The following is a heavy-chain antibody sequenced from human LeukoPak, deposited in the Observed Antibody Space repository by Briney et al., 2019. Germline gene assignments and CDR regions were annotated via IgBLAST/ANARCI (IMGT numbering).Heavy chain of an antibody. CDR1: GGSISSYF. CDR3: ASARLGSGLEGAFDI. J-gene: IGHJ3*02. CDR2: IYYSGST. V-gene: IGHV4-59*01. D-gene: IGHD6-25*01. Sequence: SETLSLTCTVSGGSISSYFWSWIRQPPGKGLEWIGYIYYSGSTNYNPSLKSRVTISVDASKNQFSLKLSSVTAADTAVYYCASARLGSGLEGAFDIWGQGTMVTVSS.